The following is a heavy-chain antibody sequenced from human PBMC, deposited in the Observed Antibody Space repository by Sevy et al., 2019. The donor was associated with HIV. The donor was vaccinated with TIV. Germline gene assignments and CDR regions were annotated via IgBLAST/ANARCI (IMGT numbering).Heavy chain of an antibody. Sequence: GGSLRLSCAASGFTFSKYSMSWVRQPPGKGLEWVSTLSFGCGEINHADSVKGRFTISRDKSKNSLYLQMNNLRAEDTAVYYGAREGCTKPHDYRGQGTLVTVSS. D-gene: IGHD2-8*01. CDR3: AREGCTKPHDY. J-gene: IGHJ4*02. V-gene: IGHV3-23*01. CDR1: GFTFSKYS. CDR2: LSFGCGEI.